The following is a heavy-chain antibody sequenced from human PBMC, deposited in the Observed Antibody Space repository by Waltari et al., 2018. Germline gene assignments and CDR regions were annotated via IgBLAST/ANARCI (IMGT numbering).Heavy chain of an antibody. CDR1: GFTFSTYV. CDR2: ISGPGMII. CDR3: ARGSGVDS. J-gene: IGHJ4*02. D-gene: IGHD7-27*01. V-gene: IGHV3-23*01. Sequence: VQLLESGGGLVQPGWSLRLSCAASGFTFSTYVMNWGRQAPGKGLDWVYRISGPGMIINYADSVKGRFTIYSDNSKNTLYMKMNGLRADDTAVYYCARGSGVDSWGQVTLVTISS.